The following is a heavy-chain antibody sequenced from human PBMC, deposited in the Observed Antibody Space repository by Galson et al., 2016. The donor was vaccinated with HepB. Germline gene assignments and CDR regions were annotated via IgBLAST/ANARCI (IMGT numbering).Heavy chain of an antibody. J-gene: IGHJ6*02. V-gene: IGHV1-46*01. CDR2: NNPRGGGS. Sequence: SVKISCKASGFTSPSYYVHWVRQAAGQGLEWLGINNPRGGGSNYAQKFQGRLTVTRDTSSSTVYMELTSLTSDDTAVYYCASPGTYRRLGLDIWGQGTAVTFSS. CDR3: ASPGTYRRLGLDI. CDR1: GFTSPSYY. D-gene: IGHD3-10*01.